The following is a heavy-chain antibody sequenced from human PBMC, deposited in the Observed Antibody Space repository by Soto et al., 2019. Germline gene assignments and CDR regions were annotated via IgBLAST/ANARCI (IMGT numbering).Heavy chain of an antibody. CDR1: GFTFSSYW. CDR2: IKQDGSEK. CDR3: ARPYGYCSGGSCFPSDY. Sequence: EVQLVESGGGLVQPGGSLRLSCAASGFTFSSYWMSWVRQAPGKGLEWVANIKQDGSEKYYVDSVKGRFTISRDNAKNSLYLQMNSLRAEDTAVYYCARPYGYCSGGSCFPSDYWGQGTLVTVSS. J-gene: IGHJ4*02. V-gene: IGHV3-7*01. D-gene: IGHD2-15*01.